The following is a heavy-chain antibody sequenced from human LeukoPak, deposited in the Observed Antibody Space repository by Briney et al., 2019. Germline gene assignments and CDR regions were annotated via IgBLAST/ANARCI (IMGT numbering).Heavy chain of an antibody. CDR2: ISYDGSNK. CDR1: GFTFSSYA. Sequence: GRSLRLSCAASGFTFSSYALHWVRQAPGKGLEWVAVISYDGSNKYSADSVKGRFTISRDNPKNTVYLSMNSLRPDDTAVYYCARGGFGSSWYPVDYWGQGTLVTVSS. CDR3: ARGGFGSSWYPVDY. D-gene: IGHD6-13*01. V-gene: IGHV3-30*01. J-gene: IGHJ4*02.